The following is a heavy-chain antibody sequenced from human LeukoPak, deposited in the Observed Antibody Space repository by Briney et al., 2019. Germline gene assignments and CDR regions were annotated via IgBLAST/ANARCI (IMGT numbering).Heavy chain of an antibody. J-gene: IGHJ1*01. CDR1: GYTFTRYY. D-gene: IGHD6-13*01. Sequence: GASVKVSCKASGYTFTRYYMHWVRQAPGQGREWMGRINPNSGGTKYAQKFQGRVTMTRDTSISTAYMELSRLRSDDTAVYYCASWVAAAGTVGYFQHWGQGTLVTVSS. CDR2: INPNSGGT. V-gene: IGHV1-2*06. CDR3: ASWVAAAGTVGYFQH.